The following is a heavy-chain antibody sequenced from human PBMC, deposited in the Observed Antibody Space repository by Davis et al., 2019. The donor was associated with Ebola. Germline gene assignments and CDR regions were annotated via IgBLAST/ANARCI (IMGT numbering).Heavy chain of an antibody. Sequence: PGGSLRLSCAASGFTFSTYEMNWVRQAPGKGLEWVAVIWYDGSNKYYADSVKGRFTISRDNSKNTLYLQMNSLRAEDTAVYYCARGRWLQSYYFDYWGQGTLVTVSS. D-gene: IGHD5-24*01. CDR1: GFTFSTYE. CDR2: IWYDGSNK. J-gene: IGHJ4*02. V-gene: IGHV3-33*08. CDR3: ARGRWLQSYYFDY.